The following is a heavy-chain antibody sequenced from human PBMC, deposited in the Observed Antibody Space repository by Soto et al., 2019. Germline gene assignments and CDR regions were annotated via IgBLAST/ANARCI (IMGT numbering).Heavy chain of an antibody. D-gene: IGHD3-10*02. CDR1: GGSFGDYY. J-gene: IGHJ3*02. CDR2: INHSGST. Sequence: SETLSLTCAVYGGSFGDYYGSWIRQPPGKGLEWIGEINHSGSTNYNPSLKSRVTISVDTSKNQFSLKLSSVTAADTAVYYCASGRARVRAFDIWVQGTMVTVSS. CDR3: ASGRARVRAFDI. V-gene: IGHV4-34*01.